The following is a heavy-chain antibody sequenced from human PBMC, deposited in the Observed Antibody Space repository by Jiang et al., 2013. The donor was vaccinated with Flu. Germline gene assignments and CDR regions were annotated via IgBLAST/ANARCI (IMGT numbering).Heavy chain of an antibody. CDR3: ARGGGKPDTIFGVPGRLGYFDY. Sequence: KPGASVKVSCKGLLDTPSLAMLCIRVRQAPGQRLEWMGWINAGNGNTKYSQKFQGRVTITRDTSASTAYMELSSLRSEDTAVYYCARGGGKPDTIFGVPGRLGYFDYWGQGTLVTVSS. D-gene: IGHD3-3*01. CDR2: INAGNGNT. J-gene: IGHJ4*02. V-gene: IGHV1-3*01. CDR1: DTPSLAML.